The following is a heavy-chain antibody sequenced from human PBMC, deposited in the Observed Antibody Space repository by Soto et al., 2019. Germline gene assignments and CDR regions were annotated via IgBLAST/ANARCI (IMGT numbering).Heavy chain of an antibody. CDR1: GFTFSDYS. Sequence: EVQLVESGGGLVKPGGSLRLSCAASGFTFSDYSMTWVRQAPGKGLEWVSSISSTSIYIFYADSVKGRFTIPRDNAKNSLYRQRNSLRAEDTAVSYCARDAELVDSWGQGTLVIVSS. J-gene: IGHJ4*02. V-gene: IGHV3-21*01. D-gene: IGHD1-26*01. CDR3: ARDAELVDS. CDR2: ISSTSIYI.